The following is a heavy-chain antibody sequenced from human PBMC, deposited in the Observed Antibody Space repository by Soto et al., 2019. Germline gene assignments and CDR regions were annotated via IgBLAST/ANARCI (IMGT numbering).Heavy chain of an antibody. V-gene: IGHV1-18*04. Sequence: ASVKVSCKASGYTFTTYGITWLRQAPGQGLEWMGWISAYDGNTNYAQKLQGRVSMTTDPSTNTAYMELRSLRSDDTAVYYCARDPATAYTSSSFDYWGQGTLVTVPQ. CDR1: GYTFTTYG. J-gene: IGHJ4*02. CDR2: ISAYDGNT. D-gene: IGHD6-6*01. CDR3: ARDPATAYTSSSFDY.